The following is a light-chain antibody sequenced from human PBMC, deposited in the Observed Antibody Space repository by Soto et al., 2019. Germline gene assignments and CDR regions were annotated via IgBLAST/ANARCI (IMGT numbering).Light chain of an antibody. CDR1: QSVHNN. V-gene: IGKV3-15*01. J-gene: IGKJ1*01. CDR3: HQYDIWPPWT. CDR2: GAF. Sequence: EIVMTQSPATLSVTPGERATLSCRASQSVHNNVAWYQHRPGQAPRLLIYGAFSRATGIPARFSGSGSGTAFTITITSLQSEDFAVSYCHQYDIWPPWTFGQGTTVDIK.